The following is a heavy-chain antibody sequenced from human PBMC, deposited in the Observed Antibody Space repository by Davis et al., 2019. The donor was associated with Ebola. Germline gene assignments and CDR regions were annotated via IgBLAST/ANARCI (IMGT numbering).Heavy chain of an antibody. CDR1: GFTVSSNY. J-gene: IGHJ4*02. CDR3: AREVPDGGTVTTTVY. Sequence: PGGSLRLSCAASGFTVSSNYMSWVRQAPGKGLEWVSVIYSGGSTYYADSVKGRFTISRHNSKNTLYLQMNSLRAEDTAVYYCAREVPDGGTVTTTVYWGQGTLVTVSS. D-gene: IGHD4-17*01. CDR2: IYSGGST. V-gene: IGHV3-53*04.